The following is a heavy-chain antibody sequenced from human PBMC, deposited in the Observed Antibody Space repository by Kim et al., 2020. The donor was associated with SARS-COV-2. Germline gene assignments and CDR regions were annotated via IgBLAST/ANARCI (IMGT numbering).Heavy chain of an antibody. Sequence: GGSLRLSCAASGFTFSSYGMHWVRQAPGKGLEWVAVIWYDGSNKYYADSVKGRFTISRDNSKNTLYLQMNSLRAEDTAVYYCARGSRILMALPATVLRVRGSDFDYWGQGTLVTVSS. V-gene: IGHV3-33*01. CDR3: ARGSRILMALPATVLRVRGSDFDY. J-gene: IGHJ4*02. CDR2: IWYDGSNK. CDR1: GFTFSSYG. D-gene: IGHD3-16*01.